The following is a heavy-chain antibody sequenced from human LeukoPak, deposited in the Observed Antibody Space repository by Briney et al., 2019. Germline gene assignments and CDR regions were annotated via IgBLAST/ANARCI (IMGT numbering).Heavy chain of an antibody. J-gene: IGHJ6*03. Sequence: GASLKLSCQAFGHNFSSHWIAWVRQMPGKGLEWMGIIFPADSDTRVSPSFQGQVTLSVDRSINTAYLQWSSLKASDTAMYYCARQLIHGRRNYYYYMDVWRKGTAVTVSS. D-gene: IGHD5-18*01. V-gene: IGHV5-51*01. CDR1: GHNFSSHW. CDR2: IFPADSDT. CDR3: ARQLIHGRRNYYYYMDV.